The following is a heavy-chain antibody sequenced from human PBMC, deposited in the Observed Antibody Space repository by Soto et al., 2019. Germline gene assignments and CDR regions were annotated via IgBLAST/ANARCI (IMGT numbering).Heavy chain of an antibody. D-gene: IGHD4-17*01. J-gene: IGHJ5*02. CDR1: GYSFTSYW. CDR3: ARLRYDYGDYLWFDP. CDR2: IDPSDSYT. V-gene: IGHV5-10-1*03. Sequence: EVQLEQSGAEVKKPGESLRISCKGSGYSFTSYWISWVRQMPGKGLEWMGRIDPSDSYTKYSPSFQGHVTMSADKSISTAYLQWSSLKASDTAMYYCARLRYDYGDYLWFDPWGQGTLVTVSS.